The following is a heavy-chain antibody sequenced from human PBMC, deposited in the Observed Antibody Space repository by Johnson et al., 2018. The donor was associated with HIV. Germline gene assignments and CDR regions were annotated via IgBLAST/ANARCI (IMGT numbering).Heavy chain of an antibody. V-gene: IGHV3-23*04. J-gene: IGHJ3*02. CDR3: PSSITMIVVVTWGAFDI. Sequence: VQLVESGGGLVQPGRSLRLSCAASGFTFDDYAMHWVRQPPGKGLEWVSGISGSGGSTYYADSVKGRFTISRDNSKNKMYLQMNSRRAEDTAVYYCPSSITMIVVVTWGAFDIWCQGTMVTVSS. CDR1: GFTFDDYA. CDR2: ISGSGGST. D-gene: IGHD3-22*01.